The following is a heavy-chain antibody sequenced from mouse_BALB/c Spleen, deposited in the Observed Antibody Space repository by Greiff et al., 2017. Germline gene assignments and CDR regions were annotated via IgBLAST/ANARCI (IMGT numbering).Heavy chain of an antibody. CDR3: ARGYYGSSPFAMDY. V-gene: IGHV3-8*02. Sequence: EVKVEESGPSLVKPSQTLSLTCSVTGDSITSGYWNWIRKFPGNKLEYMGYISYSGSTYYNPSLKSRISITRDTSKNQYYLQLNSVTTEDTATYYCARGYYGSSPFAMDYWGQGTSVTVSS. CDR1: GDSITSGY. CDR2: ISYSGST. D-gene: IGHD1-1*01. J-gene: IGHJ4*01.